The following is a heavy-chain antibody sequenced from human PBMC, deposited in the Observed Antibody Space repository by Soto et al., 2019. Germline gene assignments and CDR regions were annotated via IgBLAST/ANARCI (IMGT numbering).Heavy chain of an antibody. CDR1: GGSISSGGYY. J-gene: IGHJ4*02. V-gene: IGHV4-31*03. CDR3: AREPIN. Sequence: QVQLQESGPGLVKPSQTLSLTCTVSGGSISSGGYYWSWIRQHPGKGLEWIGYIYYSGSTYYNPSLKIRVTIPVDTSKNHFPLRLSSVTAANTAVFYCAREPINWGQGTLVTVSS. D-gene: IGHD5-12*01. CDR2: IYYSGST.